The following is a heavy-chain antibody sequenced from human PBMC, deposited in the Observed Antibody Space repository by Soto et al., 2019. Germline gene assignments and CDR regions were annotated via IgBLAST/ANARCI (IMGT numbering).Heavy chain of an antibody. V-gene: IGHV4-59*01. CDR2: ISHSGTT. CDR1: GGSINSYY. J-gene: IGHJ6*02. Sequence: SEALSLTCTVSGGSINSYYWSWIRQSPGKRLEWIGYISHSGTTNYNPSLKSRLTISLNTAKNQFSLKLRSVTAADTAVYYCARGTRATQYYFYFHGMDVWGQGTTVTVSS. CDR3: ARGTRATQYYFYFHGMDV. D-gene: IGHD3-10*01.